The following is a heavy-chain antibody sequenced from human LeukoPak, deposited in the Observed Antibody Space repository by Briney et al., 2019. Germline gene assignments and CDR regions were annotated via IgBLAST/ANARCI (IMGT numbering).Heavy chain of an antibody. J-gene: IGHJ4*02. CDR2: IYHSGST. CDR3: ATSLSYGSGSYYNKEVFDY. Sequence: PSQTLSLTCAVSGGSISSGGYSWSWIRQPPGKGLEWIGYIYHSGSTYYNPSLKSRVTISVDRSKNQFSLKLSSVTAADTAVYYCATSLSYGSGSYYNKEVFDYWGQGTLVTVSS. D-gene: IGHD3-10*01. V-gene: IGHV4-30-2*01. CDR1: GGSISSGGYS.